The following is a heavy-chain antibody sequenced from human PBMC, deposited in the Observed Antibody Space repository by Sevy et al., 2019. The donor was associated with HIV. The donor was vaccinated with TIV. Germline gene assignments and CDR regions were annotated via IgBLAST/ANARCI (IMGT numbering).Heavy chain of an antibody. CDR1: GGSISNSAYY. V-gene: IGHV4-39*02. J-gene: IGHJ5*01. CDR2: IYYIGNT. D-gene: IGHD3-10*01. CDR3: ARWTMGITMIQGEFDS. Sequence: SETLSLTCTVSGGSISNSAYYWGWIRQPPGKGLEWIGNIYYIGNTYYKPSLKSRVTISVDTSKNHFSLKLTSVTAADTAVYYCARWTMGITMIQGEFDSWGQEPWSPSPQ.